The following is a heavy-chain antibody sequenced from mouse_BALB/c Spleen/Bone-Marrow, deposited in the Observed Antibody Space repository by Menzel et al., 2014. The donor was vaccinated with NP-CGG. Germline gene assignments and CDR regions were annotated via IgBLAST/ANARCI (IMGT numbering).Heavy chain of an antibody. CDR2: INSNGGST. CDR3: ARVAYYNVYFDY. V-gene: IGHV5-6-3*01. D-gene: IGHD2-12*01. Sequence: EVKVVESGGGLVQPGGSLKLSCAASGFTFGNYAMSWVRPTPDKRLELVATINSNGGSTYYPDSVKGRFTISRDNARIALYLQMSSLKSEDTAMYYCARVAYYNVYFDYWGQGTTLTVSS. J-gene: IGHJ2*01. CDR1: GFTFGNYA.